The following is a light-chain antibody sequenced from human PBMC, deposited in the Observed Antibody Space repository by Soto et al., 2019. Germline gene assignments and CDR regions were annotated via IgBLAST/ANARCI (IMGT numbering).Light chain of an antibody. CDR3: QHYHNHSDA. V-gene: IGKV1-33*01. Sequence: DIQMTQSPSSLSASIGDRVTITCQASQDISNYLNWYQHKPGKAPKLLIYKASYLEPGVPSRFTGSGSGTDFTFTISTLQPEDIATYYCQHYHNHSDAFGQGTRLEIK. CDR1: QDISNY. J-gene: IGKJ5*01. CDR2: KAS.